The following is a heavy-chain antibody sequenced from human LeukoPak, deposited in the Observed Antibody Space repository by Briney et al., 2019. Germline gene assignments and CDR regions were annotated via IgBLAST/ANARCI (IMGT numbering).Heavy chain of an antibody. CDR3: AKNGDRGAYCTGGTCYPYFYYYMDV. J-gene: IGHJ6*03. D-gene: IGHD2-15*01. V-gene: IGHV3-23*01. Sequence: GGSLRLSCAASGFTVSNKYMTWVRQAPGKGLEWVSSISSTGGTTYYADSVKGRFTISRGNSKNTLYLQMNSLRAEDTAICYCAKNGDRGAYCTGGTCYPYFYYYMDVWGKGTTVTI. CDR1: GFTVSNKY. CDR2: ISSTGGTT.